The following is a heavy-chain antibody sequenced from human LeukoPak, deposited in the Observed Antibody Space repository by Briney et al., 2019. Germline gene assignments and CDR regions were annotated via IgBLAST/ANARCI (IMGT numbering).Heavy chain of an antibody. J-gene: IGHJ4*02. Sequence: GASVKVSCKASGYTFTAYNIHWVRQAPGQGPEWMGWINPNSGGTNYAQNFQGRVTMTRDTSISTAYMELSRLTSDDTAVYYCARISWKDVKDAGYWGQGTLVTVSS. CDR1: GYTFTAYN. V-gene: IGHV1-2*02. D-gene: IGHD1-1*01. CDR2: INPNSGGT. CDR3: ARISWKDVKDAGY.